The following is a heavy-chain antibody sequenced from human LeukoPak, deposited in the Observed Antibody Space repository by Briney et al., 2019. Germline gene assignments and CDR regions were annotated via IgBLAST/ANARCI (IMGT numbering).Heavy chain of an antibody. V-gene: IGHV3-30*18. D-gene: IGHD3-10*01. Sequence: GGSLRLSCTASGFTFSTYGMHWVRQAPGKGLEWVTLISYDGSTKYYSDSVKGRFTLSRDNSKNTLYLQMNSLRPEDTAIYYCAKDLMRDRWFGESWGQGTLVTVSS. CDR2: ISYDGSTK. CDR3: AKDLMRDRWFGES. CDR1: GFTFSTYG. J-gene: IGHJ5*02.